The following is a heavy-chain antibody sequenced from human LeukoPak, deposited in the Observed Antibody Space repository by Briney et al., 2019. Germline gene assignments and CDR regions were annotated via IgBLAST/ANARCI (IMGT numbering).Heavy chain of an antibody. CDR1: GFTFSSYS. Sequence: GGSLRLSCAASGFTFSSYSMNWVRQAPGKGLEWVSYISSSSSTIYYADSVKGRFTISRDNAKNSLYLQMNSLRAGDTAVYYCARVHSSYLGYTYYYMDVWGKGTTVTVSS. CDR2: ISSSSSTI. CDR3: ARVHSSYLGYTYYYMDV. D-gene: IGHD6-13*01. V-gene: IGHV3-48*01. J-gene: IGHJ6*03.